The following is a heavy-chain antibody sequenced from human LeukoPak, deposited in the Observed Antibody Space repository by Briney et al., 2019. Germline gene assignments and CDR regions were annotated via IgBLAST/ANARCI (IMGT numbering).Heavy chain of an antibody. CDR1: GFTFSSYS. CDR3: ARSPHPDVFYAWADY. Sequence: PGGSLRLSCAASGFTFSSYSMNWVRQAPGKGLEWVSSISSSSSYIYYADSVKGRFTISRDNAKNTLYLQMNSLRAEDTAMFYCARSPHPDVFYAWADYWGQGTLVTVSS. J-gene: IGHJ4*02. D-gene: IGHD2/OR15-2a*01. CDR2: ISSSSSYI. V-gene: IGHV3-21*01.